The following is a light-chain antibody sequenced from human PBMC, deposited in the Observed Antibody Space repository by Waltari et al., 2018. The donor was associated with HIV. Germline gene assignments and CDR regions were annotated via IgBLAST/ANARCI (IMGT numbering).Light chain of an antibody. CDR3: CSYTTSSTLV. CDR1: SSDVGAHNH. Sequence: QSALTQPASMSGSPGQSTTISCTGTSSDVGAHNHVSWYQQHPGKVPKLMICEDTKRPSEISNRFSGSKSGNTASLTISGLQAEDEADYYCCSYTTSSTLVFGGGTKLTVL. V-gene: IGLV2-14*01. J-gene: IGLJ2*01. CDR2: EDT.